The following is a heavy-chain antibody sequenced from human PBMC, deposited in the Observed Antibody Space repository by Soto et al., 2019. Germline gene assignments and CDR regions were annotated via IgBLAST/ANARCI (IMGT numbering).Heavy chain of an antibody. D-gene: IGHD3-16*01. CDR2: TSYDGSNK. CDR1: GFTFRSYV. Sequence: QVQLVESGGGVVQPGASLRLSCVGSGFTFRSYVIHWVRQAPGKGLEWVALTSYDGSNKYYDDSVKGRFTISRDNTRNTSDLDMDSLRLEVTAFYYCARGGTTGGLDVWGQGTLVSVSS. CDR3: ARGGTTGGLDV. J-gene: IGHJ4*02. V-gene: IGHV3-30*19.